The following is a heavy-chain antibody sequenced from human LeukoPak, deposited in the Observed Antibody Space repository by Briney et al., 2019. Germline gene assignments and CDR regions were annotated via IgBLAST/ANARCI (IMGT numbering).Heavy chain of an antibody. CDR2: ISAYNGNT. CDR1: GYTFTSYG. CDR3: ARDQFYRPYRGKAISFDY. J-gene: IGHJ4*02. V-gene: IGHV1-18*01. D-gene: IGHD1-14*01. Sequence: ASVKVSCKASGYTFTSYGITWVRQAPGQGLEWMGWISAYNGNTHYAQKLQGRVTMTTDTSTSTAYMDLGSLRSDDTAVYYCARDQFYRPYRGKAISFDYWGQGTLVTVSS.